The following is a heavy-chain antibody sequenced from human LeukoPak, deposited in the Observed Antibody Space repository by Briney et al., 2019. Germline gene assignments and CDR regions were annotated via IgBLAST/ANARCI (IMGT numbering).Heavy chain of an antibody. Sequence: SQTLSLTCTVSCGSISSGDYYWSWIRQPPGKGLEWIGYIYYSGSTYYNPSLKSRVTISVDASKNQFSLKLSSVTAAATAVYYCARDGDFWSGYYTGPWGQGTLVTVSS. CDR1: CGSISSGDYY. D-gene: IGHD3-3*01. V-gene: IGHV4-30-4*08. J-gene: IGHJ5*02. CDR3: ARDGDFWSGYYTGP. CDR2: IYYSGST.